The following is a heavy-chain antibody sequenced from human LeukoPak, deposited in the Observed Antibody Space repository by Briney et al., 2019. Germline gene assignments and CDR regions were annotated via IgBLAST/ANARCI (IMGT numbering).Heavy chain of an antibody. J-gene: IGHJ3*02. CDR1: GGSISSYY. Sequence: TETLSLTCTVSGGSISSYYWSWIRQPPGKGLEWIGYIYYSGSTNYNPSLKSRVTISVDTSKNQFSLKLSSVTAADTAVYYCARDLGIARLAFDIWGQGTMITVSS. V-gene: IGHV4-59*01. D-gene: IGHD1-26*01. CDR2: IYYSGST. CDR3: ARDLGIARLAFDI.